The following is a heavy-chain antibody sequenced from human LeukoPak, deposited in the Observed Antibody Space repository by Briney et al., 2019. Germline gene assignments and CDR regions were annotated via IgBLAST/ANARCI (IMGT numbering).Heavy chain of an antibody. J-gene: IGHJ4*02. V-gene: IGHV3-30-3*01. CDR1: GFTFSSYA. D-gene: IGHD5-12*01. CDR2: ISYDGSNK. Sequence: PGGSLRLSCAASGFTFSSYAMHWVRQAPGKGLEWVAVISYDGSNKYYADSVKGRFTISRDNSKNTLYLQMNSLRAEDTAVYYCAKVKAANNVDIVATIQAYFDYWGQGTLVTVSS. CDR3: AKVKAANNVDIVATIQAYFDY.